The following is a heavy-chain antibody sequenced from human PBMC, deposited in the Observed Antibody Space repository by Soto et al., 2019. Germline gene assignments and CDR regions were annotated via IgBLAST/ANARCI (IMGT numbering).Heavy chain of an antibody. V-gene: IGHV1-58*01. Sequence: PSVKVSCKASGFTFTSSAVQWVRQARGQRLEWIGWIVVGSGNTNYAQKFQERVTITRDMSTSTAYMELSSLRSEDTAVYYCAAASSAGGIYYFDYWGQGTLVTVSS. CDR2: IVVGSGNT. D-gene: IGHD2-15*01. J-gene: IGHJ4*02. CDR1: GFTFTSSA. CDR3: AAASSAGGIYYFDY.